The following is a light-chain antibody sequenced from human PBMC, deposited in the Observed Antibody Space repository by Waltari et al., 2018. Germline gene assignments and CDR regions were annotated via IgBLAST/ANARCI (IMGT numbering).Light chain of an antibody. J-gene: IGLJ2*01. Sequence: QPPSASGTPGQRVTISCSGSSSNIGSNTVNWYQQLPGTAPKLLIYSNNQRPSGVPDRFSGSKSGPSASLAISRPQSADEADDYCAVWDDSLNGPVFGGGT. CDR3: AVWDDSLNGPV. CDR1: SSNIGSNT. CDR2: SNN. V-gene: IGLV1-44*01.